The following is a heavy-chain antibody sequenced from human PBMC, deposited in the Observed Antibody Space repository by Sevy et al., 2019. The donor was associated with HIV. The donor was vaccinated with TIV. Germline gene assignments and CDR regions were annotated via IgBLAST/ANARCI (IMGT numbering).Heavy chain of an antibody. V-gene: IGHV1-69*13. Sequence: ASVKVSCKASGGTFSSYAISWVRQAPGQGLEWMGGIIPIFGIANYAQKFQGRVTITADESTSTAYMELSSLRSEDTAVYYCASAYYYDSSGNNWFDPWGQGTLVTVSS. CDR3: ASAYYYDSSGNNWFDP. J-gene: IGHJ5*02. CDR1: GGTFSSYA. D-gene: IGHD3-22*01. CDR2: IIPIFGIA.